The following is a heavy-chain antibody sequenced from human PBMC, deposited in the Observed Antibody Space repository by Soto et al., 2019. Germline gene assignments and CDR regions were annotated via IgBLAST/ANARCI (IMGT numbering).Heavy chain of an antibody. J-gene: IGHJ4*02. CDR1: GFTFSDYE. CDR3: ARWTGVVEN. CDR2: ISSSGSPI. V-gene: IGHV3-48*03. Sequence: EVQLVESGGGLIQPGGSLRLSCAASGFTFSDYEMSWVRQAPGKGLEWVSYISSSGSPIYYADSVKGRFTISRENAKNSLYLQMNSLRVEDTALYYCARWTGVVENWGQGTMVTVSS. D-gene: IGHD7-27*01.